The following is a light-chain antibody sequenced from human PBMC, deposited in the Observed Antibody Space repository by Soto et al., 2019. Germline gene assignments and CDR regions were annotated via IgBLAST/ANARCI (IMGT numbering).Light chain of an antibody. V-gene: IGKV1-9*01. CDR1: QGIGSY. Sequence: DILLTQSPSSLSASVGDRVTITCRASQGIGSYLAWYQQKPGKAPKLLISAASTLQSGVPSRFSGSGSGTDFTLTISSLQPEDVATYYCQKHHGDTLTFGRGTRVE. J-gene: IGKJ4*01. CDR3: QKHHGDTLT. CDR2: AAS.